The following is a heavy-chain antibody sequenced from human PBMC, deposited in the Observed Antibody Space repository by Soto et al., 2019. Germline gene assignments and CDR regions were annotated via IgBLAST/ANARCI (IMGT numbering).Heavy chain of an antibody. CDR2: IIPIFGTA. D-gene: IGHD3-22*01. Sequence: GASVKVSCKASGGTFSSYAISWVRQAPGQGLEWMGGIIPIFGTANYAQKFQGRVTITADESTSTAYMELSSLRSEDTAVYYCARVSHITMIHYFDYWGQGTLVTVSS. CDR3: ARVSHITMIHYFDY. CDR1: GGTFSSYA. J-gene: IGHJ4*02. V-gene: IGHV1-69*13.